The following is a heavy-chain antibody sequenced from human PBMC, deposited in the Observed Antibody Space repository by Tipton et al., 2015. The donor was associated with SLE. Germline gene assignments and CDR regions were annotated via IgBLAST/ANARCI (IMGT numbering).Heavy chain of an antibody. V-gene: IGHV4-31*03. J-gene: IGHJ4*02. CDR3: ARGALGSGSYRY. D-gene: IGHD3-10*01. Sequence: TLSLTCIVSGGSISSGGYSWNWIRQHPGKGLEWIGYIYHSGSTSYNSSLQSRVTISVDTSKNQFSLKLSSVTAADTAVYYCARGALGSGSYRYWGPGTLVTVSS. CDR1: GGSISSGGYS. CDR2: IYHSGST.